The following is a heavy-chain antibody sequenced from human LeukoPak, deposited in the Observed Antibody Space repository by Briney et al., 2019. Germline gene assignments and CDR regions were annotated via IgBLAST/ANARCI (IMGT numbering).Heavy chain of an antibody. Sequence: GGSLRLSCAASGFAFSTTGMSWVRQAPGKGLEWVSTITERGENAYYADSVKGRFTISRDNAKNSLYLQMNSLRAEDTAVYYCARGSEWEPLYYFDYWGQGNLVTVSS. CDR1: GFAFSTTG. D-gene: IGHD1-26*01. CDR2: ITERGENA. V-gene: IGHV3-23*01. CDR3: ARGSEWEPLYYFDY. J-gene: IGHJ4*02.